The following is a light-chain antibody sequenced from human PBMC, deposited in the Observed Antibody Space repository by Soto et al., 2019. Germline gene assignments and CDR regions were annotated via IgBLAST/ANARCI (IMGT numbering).Light chain of an antibody. V-gene: IGLV2-14*01. J-gene: IGLJ2*01. Sequence: QSALTQPASVSGSPGQSITISCTGTSSDVGGYNYVSWYQQHPGKAPKLMIYEVLNRPSGVSSRFSGSKSGNTASLTISGLQADDEADYYCTSHARISTLIFGGGTKLTVL. CDR2: EVL. CDR1: SSDVGGYNY. CDR3: TSHARISTLI.